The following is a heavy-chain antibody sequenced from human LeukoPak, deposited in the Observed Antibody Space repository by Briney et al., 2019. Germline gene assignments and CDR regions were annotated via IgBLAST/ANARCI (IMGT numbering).Heavy chain of an antibody. J-gene: IGHJ4*02. CDR3: VTEALVAFYYFDY. V-gene: IGHV3-23*01. CDR1: GFTFSSYA. Sequence: PGGSLRLSCASSGFTFSSYAMSWVRQAPGKGLEWVAAISGSGATRNYADSVKGRFTISRDNSQNTLYLQINSLRAEDTVLYYCVTEALVAFYYFDYWGQGTLVTVSS. D-gene: IGHD2/OR15-2a*01. CDR2: ISGSGATR.